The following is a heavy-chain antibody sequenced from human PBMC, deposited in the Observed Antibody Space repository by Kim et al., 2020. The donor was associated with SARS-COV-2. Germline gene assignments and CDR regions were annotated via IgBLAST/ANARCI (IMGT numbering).Heavy chain of an antibody. Sequence: ASVKVSCKASGYTFTSYAMNWVRQAPGQGLEWMGWINTNTGNSTYARGFTGRFVFSLDTPVSTAYLPISSLQAEDAAGYYCASVRYFDWLDDRWGQGTLV. CDR2: INTNTGNS. CDR3: ASVRYFDWLDDR. J-gene: IGHJ4*02. V-gene: IGHV7-4-1*02. D-gene: IGHD3-9*01. CDR1: GYTFTSYA.